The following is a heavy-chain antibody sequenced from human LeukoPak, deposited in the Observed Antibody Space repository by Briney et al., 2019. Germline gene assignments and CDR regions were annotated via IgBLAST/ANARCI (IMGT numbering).Heavy chain of an antibody. CDR3: AREDYGDYYYYCYMDV. CDR2: TYYRSKWYN. CDR1: GDSVSINSAA. J-gene: IGHJ6*03. Sequence: SQTLSLTCAISGDSVSINSAAWNWIRQSPSRGLEWLGRTYYRSKWYNDYAVSVKSRITINPDTSKNQFSLQLNSVTPEDTAVYYCAREDYGDYYYYCYMDVWGKGTTVTVSS. D-gene: IGHD4-17*01. V-gene: IGHV6-1*01.